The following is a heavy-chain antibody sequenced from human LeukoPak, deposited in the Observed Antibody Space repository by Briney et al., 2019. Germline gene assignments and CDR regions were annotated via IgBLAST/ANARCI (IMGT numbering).Heavy chain of an antibody. D-gene: IGHD1-26*01. V-gene: IGHV3-21*06. J-gene: IGHJ6*03. Sequence: GGSLRLSCAASGFTFTSYNMNWVRQAPGKGLEWVSSITSSSSYIYYADSVKGRFTISRDNAKNSLHLQMDSLRVEDTAVYYCARDPYSGNYGAYYYYYMDVWGKGTTVTISS. CDR3: ARDPYSGNYGAYYYYYMDV. CDR1: GFTFTSYN. CDR2: ITSSSSYI.